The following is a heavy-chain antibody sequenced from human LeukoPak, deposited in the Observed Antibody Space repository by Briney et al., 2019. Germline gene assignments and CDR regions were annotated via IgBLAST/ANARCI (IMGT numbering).Heavy chain of an antibody. J-gene: IGHJ3*02. V-gene: IGHV4-59*08. Sequence: PSETLSLTCTVSGGSISSYYWSWIRQPPGKGLEWIGYIYYSGSTTYNPSLESRLIISVDTSKDQFSLKLTSVTAADTAVYYCATGRHRGALDIWGQGTMVTVSS. CDR1: GGSISSYY. CDR3: ATGRHRGALDI. CDR2: IYYSGST. D-gene: IGHD1-14*01.